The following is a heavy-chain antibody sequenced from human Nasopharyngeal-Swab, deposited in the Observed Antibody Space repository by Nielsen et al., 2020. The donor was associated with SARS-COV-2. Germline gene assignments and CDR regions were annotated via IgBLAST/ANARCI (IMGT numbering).Heavy chain of an antibody. CDR3: ARDQGSSWYTYYYYYGMDV. D-gene: IGHD6-13*01. CDR1: GFTFSSYA. CDR2: ISYDGSKK. Sequence: GGSLRLSCAASGFTFSSYAMHWVRPAPGKGLEWVAVISYDGSKKYYADSVKGRFTISRDNSKNTLYLQMNSLRAEDTAVYYCARDQGSSWYTYYYYYGMDVWGQGTTVTVSS. J-gene: IGHJ6*02. V-gene: IGHV3-30-3*01.